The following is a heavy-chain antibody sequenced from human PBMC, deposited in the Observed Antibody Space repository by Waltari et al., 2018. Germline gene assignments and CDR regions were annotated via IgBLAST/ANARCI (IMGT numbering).Heavy chain of an antibody. Sequence: QLELQESGPGLVKPSETLSLTCSVSGGSIRRSGYYWVWIRQPPGKGLEWIGSIYYSGTTYYNPSLNSRVTISVDTSKNQFSLKLTSVTAADTAIYYCARELRGDNDLWGQGTMVTVSS. CDR3: ARELRGDNDL. J-gene: IGHJ3*01. CDR1: GGSIRRSGYY. CDR2: IYYSGTT. D-gene: IGHD3-9*01. V-gene: IGHV4-39*02.